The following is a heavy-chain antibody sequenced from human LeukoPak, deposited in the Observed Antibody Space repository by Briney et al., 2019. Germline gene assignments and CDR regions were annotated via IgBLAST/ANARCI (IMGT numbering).Heavy chain of an antibody. V-gene: IGHV1-18*01. J-gene: IGHJ3*02. CDR1: GYTFTSYG. CDR3: ARPIADSSGPDAVKAITHGDAFDI. D-gene: IGHD3-22*01. CDR2: ISAYNGNT. Sequence: ASVKVSCKASGYTFTSYGISWVRQAPGQGLEWMGWISAYNGNTNYAQKLQGRVTITADKSMSTAYMELSSLRSEDTAVYYCARPIADSSGPDAVKAITHGDAFDIWGQGTMVTVSS.